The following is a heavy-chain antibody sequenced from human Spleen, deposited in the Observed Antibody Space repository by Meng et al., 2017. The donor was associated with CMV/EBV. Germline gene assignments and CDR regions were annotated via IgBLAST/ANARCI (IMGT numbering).Heavy chain of an antibody. CDR1: GFTFGDYA. CDR2: IRSKAYGGTT. CDR3: TRDSPHITIFGLLIIRGAFDI. D-gene: IGHD3-3*01. J-gene: IGHJ3*02. Sequence: SLRLSCTASGFTFGDYAMNWVRQAPGKGLEWVGFIRSKAYGGTTEYAASVKGRFTISRDDSKSIAYLQMNSLKTEDTAVYYCTRDSPHITIFGLLIIRGAFDIWGQGTMVTVSS. V-gene: IGHV3-49*04.